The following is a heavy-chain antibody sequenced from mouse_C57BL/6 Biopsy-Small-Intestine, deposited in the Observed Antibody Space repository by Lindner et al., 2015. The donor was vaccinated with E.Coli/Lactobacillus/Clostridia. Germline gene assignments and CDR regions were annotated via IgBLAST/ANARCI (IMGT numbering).Heavy chain of an antibody. CDR1: GYIFASYW. D-gene: IGHD1-1*01. CDR3: AREGLITTIVAAPNIWYVMDY. Sequence: VQLQESGAELVKPGASLKLSCKTSGYIFASYWMHWVKRRPGQGLEWIGMIHPNSGRTNYSDNFKNMATLTVDKSSSTAYLQLSGLTSEDSAVYYCAREGLITTIVAAPNIWYVMDYWGQGTSVTVSS. V-gene: IGHV1-64*01. CDR2: IHPNSGRT. J-gene: IGHJ4*01.